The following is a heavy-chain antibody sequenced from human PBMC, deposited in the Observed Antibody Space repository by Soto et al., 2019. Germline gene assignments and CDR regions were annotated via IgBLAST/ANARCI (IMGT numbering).Heavy chain of an antibody. J-gene: IGHJ3*02. CDR1: GFTVSSNY. CDR3: AKSGGDRACDI. V-gene: IGHV3-53*01. CDR2: IDSGGTT. D-gene: IGHD2-21*01. Sequence: DVQLVESGGGLIQPGGSLRLSCAASGFTVSSNYMSWLRQAPGKGLECVSVIDSGGTTYYADSVKGRFTISRDNSENTVYRQMNNLRGEDTAVYHCAKSGGDRACDIWGQGKRVTVSS.